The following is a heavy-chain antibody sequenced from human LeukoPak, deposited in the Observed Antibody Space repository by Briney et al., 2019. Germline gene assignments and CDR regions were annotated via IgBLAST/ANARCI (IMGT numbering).Heavy chain of an antibody. CDR2: INSDGSSI. Sequence: GGSLRLSCAASGFTFSSYWMHWVRQAPGKGLVWVSRINSDGSSIDYADSVKGRFTISRDNAKSTLYLQMNSLRAEDTAVYYCARDPMALDWFDPWGQGTRVTVSS. J-gene: IGHJ5*02. V-gene: IGHV3-74*01. CDR3: ARDPMALDWFDP. CDR1: GFTFSSYW. D-gene: IGHD3-10*01.